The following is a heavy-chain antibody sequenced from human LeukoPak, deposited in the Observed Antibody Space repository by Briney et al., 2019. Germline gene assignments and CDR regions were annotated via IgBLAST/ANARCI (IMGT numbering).Heavy chain of an antibody. Sequence: PGGSLRLSCAASGFTVSSNYMSWVRQAPGRGLEWVSILYSAGSTYYADSVRGRFTIARDSSKNTAFLQMNSLRDEDTAVYYCASGGMGARKYYSDPFHYWGQGTLVTVSS. CDR1: GFTVSSNY. D-gene: IGHD3-10*01. CDR2: LYSAGST. J-gene: IGHJ4*02. V-gene: IGHV3-53*01. CDR3: ASGGMGARKYYSDPFHY.